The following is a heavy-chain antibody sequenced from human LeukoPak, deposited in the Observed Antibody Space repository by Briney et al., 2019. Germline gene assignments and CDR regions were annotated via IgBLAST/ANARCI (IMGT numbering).Heavy chain of an antibody. D-gene: IGHD2-2*01. V-gene: IGHV4-34*01. CDR3: ARHGYCSASSCPGNWFDP. Sequence: SETLSLTCAVYGGSFSGYYWSWIRQPPGKGLEWMGQINDSGSTNYKPSLKSRVTISVDTSQNQFSLKLSSVTAADTAVYYCARHGYCSASSCPGNWFDPWDQGTLVTVS. CDR1: GGSFSGYY. J-gene: IGHJ5*02. CDR2: INDSGST.